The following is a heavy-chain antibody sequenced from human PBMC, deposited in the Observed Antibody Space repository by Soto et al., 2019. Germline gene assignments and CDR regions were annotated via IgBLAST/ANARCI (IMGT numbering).Heavy chain of an antibody. CDR3: AKDLRAMTTVTPSDY. CDR2: ISGSGGST. V-gene: IGHV3-23*01. CDR1: GFTFSSYA. Sequence: EVQLLESGGGLVQPGGSLRLSCAASGFTFSSYAMSWVRQAPGKGLEWVSAISGSGGSTYYADSVKGRFTISRDNSKNTRYLQMNSLRAEDTAVYYCAKDLRAMTTVTPSDYWGQGTLVTVSS. D-gene: IGHD4-17*01. J-gene: IGHJ4*02.